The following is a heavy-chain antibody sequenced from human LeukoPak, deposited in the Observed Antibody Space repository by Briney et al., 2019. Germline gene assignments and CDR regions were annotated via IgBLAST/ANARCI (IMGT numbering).Heavy chain of an antibody. CDR3: ARGPTISETGYFVF. CDR2: INQRGDT. J-gene: IGHJ4*03. V-gene: IGHV4-34*01. Sequence: SETLSLTCAVYGGSFSTYYWSWIRQSPGKGLEWIAEINQRGDTNYNPSVKSRVTISVDTSKNQFSLKVRSLSAADTAVYYCARGPTISETGYFVFWGQGTLVTVSS. D-gene: IGHD5-24*01. CDR1: GGSFSTYY.